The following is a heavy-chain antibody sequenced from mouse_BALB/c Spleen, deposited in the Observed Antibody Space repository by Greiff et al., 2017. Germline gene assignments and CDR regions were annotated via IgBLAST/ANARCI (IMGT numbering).Heavy chain of an antibody. Sequence: VQLQQSGAELVKPGASVKLSCTASGFNIKDTYMHWVKQRPEQGLEWIGRIDPANGNTKYDPKFQGMATITADTSSNTAYLQLSSLTSEDTAVYYCARGGVRRHYAMDDWGQGTSVTVAA. CDR2: IDPANGNT. J-gene: IGHJ4*01. CDR3: ARGGVRRHYAMDD. V-gene: IGHV14-3*02. D-gene: IGHD2-14*01. CDR1: GFNIKDTY.